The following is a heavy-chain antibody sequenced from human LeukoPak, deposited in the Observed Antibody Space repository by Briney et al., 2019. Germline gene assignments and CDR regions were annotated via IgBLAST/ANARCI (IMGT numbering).Heavy chain of an antibody. D-gene: IGHD3-22*01. CDR1: GGSISSGDYY. V-gene: IGHV4-30-4*01. J-gene: IGHJ4*02. CDR2: IYYSGST. CDR3: ARGHYYDSSGQLDY. Sequence: SQTLSLTYTVSGGSISSGDYYWSWIRQPPGKGLEWIGYIYYSGSTYYNPSLKSRVTISVDTSKNQFSLKLSSVTAADTAVYYCARGHYYDSSGQLDYWGQGTLVTVSS.